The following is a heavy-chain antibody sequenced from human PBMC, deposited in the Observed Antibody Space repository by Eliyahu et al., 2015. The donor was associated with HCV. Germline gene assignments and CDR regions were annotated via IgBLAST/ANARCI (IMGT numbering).Heavy chain of an antibody. J-gene: IGHJ6*02. CDR2: ISSSSSYI. Sequence: EVQLVDSGGGLVKPGGSLXLSCAASGFTFXRFSLXWXRQAPGKGLEWVSSISSSSSYIYYADSVKGRFTISRDNAKNSLYLQMNSLRAEDTAVYYCARDRQWLSPLWGNYYYYYGMDVWGQGTTVTVSS. V-gene: IGHV3-21*01. CDR3: ARDRQWLSPLWGNYYYYYGMDV. CDR1: GFTFXRFS. D-gene: IGHD6-19*01.